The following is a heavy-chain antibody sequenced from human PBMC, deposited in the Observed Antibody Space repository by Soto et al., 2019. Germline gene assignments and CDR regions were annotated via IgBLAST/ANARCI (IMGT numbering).Heavy chain of an antibody. CDR1: GGSISSSSYY. D-gene: IGHD3-9*01. CDR3: ARQYYDILTGYWGLVYYFDY. Sequence: QLQLQESGPGLVKPSETLSLTCTVSGGSISSSSYYWGWIRQPPGKGLEWIGSIYYSGSTYYNPSLKSRVNISVDTSKNQFSLKLSSVTAADTAVYYCARQYYDILTGYWGLVYYFDYWGQGTLVTVSS. J-gene: IGHJ4*02. CDR2: IYYSGST. V-gene: IGHV4-39*01.